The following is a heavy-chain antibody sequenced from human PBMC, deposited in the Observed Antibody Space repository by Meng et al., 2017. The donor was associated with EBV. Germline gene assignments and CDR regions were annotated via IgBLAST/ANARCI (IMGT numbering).Heavy chain of an antibody. V-gene: IGHV1-69*01. CDR1: GGTFRSDA. CDR2: LIPMVGAP. J-gene: IGHJ4*02. D-gene: IGHD3-10*01. Sequence: VRLLRAGVGVKKPGASVKVSCRTSGGTFRSDAVSWVRQAPGQGLEWMGGLIPMVGAPHYAQKFQGRVTIIADESTSTHSMELNSLRSEDTAMYYCASESGRGFTPDYWGQGTLVTVSS. CDR3: ASESGRGFTPDY.